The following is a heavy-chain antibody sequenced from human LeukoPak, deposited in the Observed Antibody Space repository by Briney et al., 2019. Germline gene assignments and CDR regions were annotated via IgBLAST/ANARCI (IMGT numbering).Heavy chain of an antibody. D-gene: IGHD6-13*01. J-gene: IGHJ4*02. CDR3: TTKGPPGSNYYLDY. CDR2: IRTKANSYAT. V-gene: IGHV3-73*01. CDR1: RFTFSSYG. Sequence: GGSLRLSCAASRFTFSSYGIHWVRQASGKGLEWVGLIRTKANSYATAYAASVKGRFTISRDDSKNTAYLQMNSLKTEDTAVYYCTTKGPPGSNYYLDYWGQGTLVTVSS.